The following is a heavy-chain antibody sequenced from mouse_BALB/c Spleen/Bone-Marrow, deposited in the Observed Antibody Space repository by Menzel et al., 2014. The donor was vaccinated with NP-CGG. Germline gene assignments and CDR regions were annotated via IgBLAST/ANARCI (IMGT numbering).Heavy chain of an antibody. CDR3: TRDYGNYAWFAY. D-gene: IGHD2-1*01. CDR2: ISSGGLYT. V-gene: IGHV5-6-4*01. Sequence: EVHLVESGGGLVKPGGSLKLSCAASGFTFSSYTMSWVRQTPEKRLEWVATISSGGLYTYYPDSVKGRFTISRDNAKNTLYLQMSSLKSEDTAMYYCTRDYGNYAWFAYGGQGTLVTVSA. J-gene: IGHJ3*01. CDR1: GFTFSSYT.